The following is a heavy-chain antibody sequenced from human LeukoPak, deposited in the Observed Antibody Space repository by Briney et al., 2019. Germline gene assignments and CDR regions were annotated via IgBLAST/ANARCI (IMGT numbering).Heavy chain of an antibody. CDR2: ISSSSSYI. Sequence: GGSLRLSCAASGFTFSSYSMNWVRQAPGKGLEWVSSISSSSSYIYYADSVKGRFTISRDNAKNSLYLQMNSLRAEDTAVYYCARGYVPGGPVAGPYWGQGTLVTVSS. CDR1: GFTFSSYS. CDR3: ARGYVPGGPVAGPY. J-gene: IGHJ4*02. D-gene: IGHD6-19*01. V-gene: IGHV3-21*04.